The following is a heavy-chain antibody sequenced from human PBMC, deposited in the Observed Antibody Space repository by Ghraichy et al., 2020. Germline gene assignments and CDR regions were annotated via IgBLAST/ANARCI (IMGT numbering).Heavy chain of an antibody. D-gene: IGHD2-21*02. CDR3: ARRVKDQKVVVTATAIDY. J-gene: IGHJ4*02. V-gene: IGHV3-11*03. Sequence: GGSLRLSCAASGFTFSDYYMSWIRQAPGKGLEWVSYISSSSSYTNYADSVKGRFTISRDNAKNSLYLQMNSLRAEDTAVYYCARRVKDQKVVVTATAIDYWGQGTLVTVSS. CDR2: ISSSSSYT. CDR1: GFTFSDYY.